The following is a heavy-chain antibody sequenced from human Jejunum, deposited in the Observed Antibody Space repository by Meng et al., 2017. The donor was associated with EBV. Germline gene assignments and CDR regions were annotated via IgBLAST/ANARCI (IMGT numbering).Heavy chain of an antibody. CDR3: AKLTDS. CDR1: GCTFSSST. CDR2: ISGNGGST. D-gene: IGHD3-16*01. Sequence: VQLCESGGGLVRPGGSLRLSCAASGCTFSSSTMSWVRQAPGKGLEWVSAISGNGGSTYYADSVKGRFTISRDNSKNTLCLQMNSLRADDTAVYYCAKLTDSWGQGTLVTVSS. V-gene: IGHV3-23*01. J-gene: IGHJ4*02.